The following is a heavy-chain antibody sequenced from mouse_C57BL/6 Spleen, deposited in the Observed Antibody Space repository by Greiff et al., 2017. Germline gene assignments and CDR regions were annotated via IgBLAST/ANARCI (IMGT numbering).Heavy chain of an antibody. CDR1: GYTFTDYY. V-gene: IGHV1-26*01. J-gene: IGHJ2*01. Sequence: VQLQQSGPELVKPGASVKISCKASGYTFTDYYMNWVKQSHGKSLEWIGDINPNNGGTSYNQKFKGKATLTVDKSSSTAYMELRRLTSEDSAVYYCARGPPDYFDYWGQGTTLTVSS. CDR2: INPNNGGT. CDR3: ARGPPDYFDY.